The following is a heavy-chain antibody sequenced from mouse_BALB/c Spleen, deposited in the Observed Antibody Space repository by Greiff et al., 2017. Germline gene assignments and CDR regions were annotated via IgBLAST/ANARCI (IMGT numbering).Heavy chain of an antibody. CDR3: ARSELGDYAMDY. CDR1: GYSITSDYA. J-gene: IGHJ4*01. V-gene: IGHV3-2*02. Sequence: ESGPGLVKPSQSLSLTCTVTGYSITSDYAWNWIRQFPGNKLEWMGYISYSGSTSYNPSLKSRISITRDTSKNQFFLQLNSVTTEDTATYYCARSELGDYAMDYWGQGTSVTVSS. CDR2: ISYSGST. D-gene: IGHD3-1*01.